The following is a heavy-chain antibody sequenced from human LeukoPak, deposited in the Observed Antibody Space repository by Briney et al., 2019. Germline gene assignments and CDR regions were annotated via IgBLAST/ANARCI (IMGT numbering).Heavy chain of an antibody. J-gene: IGHJ4*02. D-gene: IGHD6-13*01. V-gene: IGHV4-30-2*01. CDR3: ARETKSIAAAGRYDY. Sequence: SETLSLTCTVSGGSISSGGYYWSWIRQPPGKGLEWIGYIYHSGSTYYNPSLKSRVTISVDRSKNQFSLKLSSVTAADTAVYYCARETKSIAAAGRYDYWGQGTLVTVSS. CDR1: GGSISSGGYY. CDR2: IYHSGST.